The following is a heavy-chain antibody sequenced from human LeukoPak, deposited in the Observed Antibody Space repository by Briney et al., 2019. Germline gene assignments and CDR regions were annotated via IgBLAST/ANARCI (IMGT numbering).Heavy chain of an antibody. CDR2: INHSGST. V-gene: IGHV4-34*01. CDR1: GGSFSGYY. D-gene: IGHD2-21*02. CDR3: AKGPVCGGDCYSAHFGY. J-gene: IGHJ4*01. Sequence: TSETLSLTCAVYGGSFSGYYWSWIRQPPGKGLEWIGEINHSGSTNYNPSLKSRATISVATSKNQFSLKLSSVTAAAPAVYYCAKGPVCGGDCYSAHFGYWGQGTLVTVSS.